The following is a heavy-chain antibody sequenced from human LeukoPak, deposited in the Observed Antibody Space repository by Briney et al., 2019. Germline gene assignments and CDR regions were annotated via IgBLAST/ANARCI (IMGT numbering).Heavy chain of an antibody. CDR2: IYYNGNT. CDR3: VRERAVIYAFDI. V-gene: IGHV4-30-4*01. J-gene: IGHJ3*02. Sequence: PSETLSLTCTVSGGSISSGDNYWSWIRQSPGKGLEWIGNIYYNGNTYHRPSLKSRLTISVDTSKNQFSLKLSSVTAADTAIYYCVRERAVIYAFDIWGQGTLVTVSS. CDR1: GGSISSGDNY. D-gene: IGHD6-19*01.